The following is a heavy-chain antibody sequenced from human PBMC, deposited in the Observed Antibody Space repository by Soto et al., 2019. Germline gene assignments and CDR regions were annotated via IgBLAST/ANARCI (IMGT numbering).Heavy chain of an antibody. CDR2: ISGSGGST. J-gene: IGHJ5*02. CDR3: AKGQCDFWSGNLCWFDT. V-gene: IGHV3-23*01. Sequence: EVQLLESGGGLVQPGGSLRLSCAASGFTFSSYAMSWVRQAPGKGLEWVSAISGSGGSTYYAHSVKGRFTICRDNSKNTLYLQMNSVGAEDTAVYYCAKGQCDFWSGNLCWFDTWGQGTLVTGSS. CDR1: GFTFSSYA. D-gene: IGHD3-3*01.